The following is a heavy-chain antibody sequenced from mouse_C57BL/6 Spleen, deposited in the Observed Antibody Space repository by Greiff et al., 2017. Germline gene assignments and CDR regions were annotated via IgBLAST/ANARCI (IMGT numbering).Heavy chain of an antibody. Sequence: QVQLQQSGAELVKPGASVKLSCKASGYTFTSYWMHWVKQRPGRGLEWIGRIDPSSGGTKYNEKFKSKATLTVDKSSSTAYMQHSRLTSEDSAVYDCARGRDYSNYDAMDYWGQGTSVTVSS. J-gene: IGHJ4*01. CDR3: ARGRDYSNYDAMDY. CDR2: IDPSSGGT. D-gene: IGHD2-5*01. CDR1: GYTFTSYW. V-gene: IGHV1-72*01.